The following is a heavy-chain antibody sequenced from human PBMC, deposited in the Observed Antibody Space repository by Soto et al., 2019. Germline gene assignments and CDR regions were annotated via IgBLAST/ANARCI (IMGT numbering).Heavy chain of an antibody. CDR3: ARHRDGGTYTYIDH. J-gene: IGHJ4*02. Sequence: QVQLVESGGGVVQPGRSLRLSCAASGFTFTACGLHWVRQAPGKGLEWVGLISFDGTTKYFADSVRGRFTISRDNSKNMLFLQLNSLRVEDTAVYYCARHRDGGTYTYIDHWGPGTLVTVSS. CDR1: GFTFTACG. D-gene: IGHD3-10*01. CDR2: ISFDGTTK. V-gene: IGHV3-30-3*01.